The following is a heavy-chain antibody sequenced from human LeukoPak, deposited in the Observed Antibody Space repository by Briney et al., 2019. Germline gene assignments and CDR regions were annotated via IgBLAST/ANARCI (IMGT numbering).Heavy chain of an antibody. CDR1: GFTFSSYW. CDR2: INSDGSST. D-gene: IGHD2-2*02. CDR3: ARAPGACSSTSCYTFDY. V-gene: IGHV3-74*01. Sequence: GGSLRLSCAASGFTFSSYWMHWVRQAPGKGLVWVSRINSDGSSTSYADSVKGRFTISRDNAKNTLYLQMNSLRAEDTAVYYCARAPGACSSTSCYTFDYWGQGTLVTVSS. J-gene: IGHJ4*02.